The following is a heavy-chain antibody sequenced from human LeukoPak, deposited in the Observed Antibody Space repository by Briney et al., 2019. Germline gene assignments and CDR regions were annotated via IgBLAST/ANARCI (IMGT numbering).Heavy chain of an antibody. Sequence: ASVKVSCKASGYTFTSYYMHWVRQAPGQGLEWMGIINPSGGSTSYAQKFQGRVIMTRDTSTSTVYMELSSLRSEDTAVYYCARGGLSYDSSGYYYRTIDYWGQGTLVTVSS. D-gene: IGHD3-22*01. CDR1: GYTFTSYY. V-gene: IGHV1-46*01. J-gene: IGHJ4*02. CDR3: ARGGLSYDSSGYYYRTIDY. CDR2: INPSGGST.